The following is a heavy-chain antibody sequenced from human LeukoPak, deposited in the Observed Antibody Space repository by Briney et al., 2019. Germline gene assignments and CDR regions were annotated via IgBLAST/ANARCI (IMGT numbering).Heavy chain of an antibody. CDR3: VRETLTVAGYDC. Sequence: SQTLSLTCAISGDSVSSTSVAWNWIRQSPSRGLEWLGRTYYKSKWYNDYAVSVKSRITINPDTSKNQFSLQLNSVTPEDTAVYYCVRETLTVAGYDCWSQGSLVTVSS. CDR2: TYYKSKWYN. CDR1: GDSVSSTSVA. V-gene: IGHV6-1*01. D-gene: IGHD6-13*01. J-gene: IGHJ4*02.